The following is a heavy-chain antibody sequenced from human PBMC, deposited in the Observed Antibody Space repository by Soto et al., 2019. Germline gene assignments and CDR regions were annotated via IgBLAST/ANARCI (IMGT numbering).Heavy chain of an antibody. J-gene: IGHJ6*03. Sequence: QVQLQESGPGLVKPSETLSLTCTVSGGSISNYYWSWIRQPPGKGLESIGYIYYSGSTNYNPSLKLRLTISLHTSKNHFSLQLTSLTAAYTAVYYCARFLYGYYYMDVLGKGTTVTLSS. D-gene: IGHD2-8*01. CDR1: GGSISNYY. V-gene: IGHV4-59*01. CDR3: ARFLYGYYYMDV. CDR2: IYYSGST.